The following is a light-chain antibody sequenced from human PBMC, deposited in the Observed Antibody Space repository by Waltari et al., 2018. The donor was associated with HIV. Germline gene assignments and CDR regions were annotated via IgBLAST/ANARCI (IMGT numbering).Light chain of an antibody. Sequence: EPVISQSPATLFVSPGETANLLYRASQSISSDLAWYQQKPGQAPMLLMYDASTRATGIPARFCGSGSGTEFTLTISSLQSEDFAVYYCQQYNNWPPGYTFGQGTKLQIK. V-gene: IGKV3-15*01. CDR3: QQYNNWPPGYT. CDR1: QSISSD. CDR2: DAS. J-gene: IGKJ2*01.